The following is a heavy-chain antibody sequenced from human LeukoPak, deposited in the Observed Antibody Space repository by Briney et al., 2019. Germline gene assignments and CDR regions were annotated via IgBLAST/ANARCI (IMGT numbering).Heavy chain of an antibody. CDR3: GRQGNYYYDSSGYYFH. V-gene: IGHV3-66*02. Sequence: PGGSVRLSCSASGFTVSSNYMSWLRQAPGKGLEGVSVIYNGGSTYYADSVKGRFTISRDNYKNTLYLQMNSLRAEDTAVYYWGRQGNYYYDSSGYYFHWRQGTRVSVP. J-gene: IGHJ4*02. D-gene: IGHD3-22*01. CDR1: GFTVSSNY. CDR2: IYNGGST.